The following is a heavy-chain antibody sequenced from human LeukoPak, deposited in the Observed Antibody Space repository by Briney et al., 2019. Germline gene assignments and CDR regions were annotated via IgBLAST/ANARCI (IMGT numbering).Heavy chain of an antibody. D-gene: IGHD6-25*01. CDR3: ERDGWAARATDY. CDR2: IWYDGSNK. J-gene: IGHJ4*02. Sequence: PGGSLRLSCAASGFTFSSYGMHWVRQAPGKGLEWVAVIWYDGSNKYYADSVKGRFTISRDNSKNTLYLQMNSLRAEDTAVYYCERDGWAARATDYWGQGTLVTVSS. CDR1: GFTFSSYG. V-gene: IGHV3-33*08.